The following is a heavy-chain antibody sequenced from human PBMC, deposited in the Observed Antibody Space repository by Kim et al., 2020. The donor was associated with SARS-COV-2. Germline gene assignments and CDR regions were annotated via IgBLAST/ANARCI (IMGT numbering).Heavy chain of an antibody. V-gene: IGHV3-74*01. CDR3: AIPYYYDSSGYYYYYGMDV. D-gene: IGHD3-22*01. Sequence: GGSLRLSCAASGFTFSSYWMHRVRQAPGKGLVWVSRINSDGSSTSYADSVKGRFTISRDNAKNTLYLQMNSLRAEDTAVYYCAIPYYYDSSGYYYYYGMDVWGQGTTVTVSS. CDR2: INSDGSST. CDR1: GFTFSSYW. J-gene: IGHJ6*02.